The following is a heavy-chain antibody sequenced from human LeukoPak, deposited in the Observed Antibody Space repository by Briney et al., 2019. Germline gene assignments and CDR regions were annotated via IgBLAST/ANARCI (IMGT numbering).Heavy chain of an antibody. J-gene: IGHJ4*02. V-gene: IGHV4-38-2*01. Sequence: SETLSLTCAVSGYSISSGYCWGWIRQPPGKGLEWIGSIYRSGSTYYNPSLKSRVTISVDTSKNQFSLKLSSVTAADTAVYYCARAYSKLDYWGQGTLVTVPS. D-gene: IGHD4-11*01. CDR3: ARAYSKLDY. CDR2: IYRSGST. CDR1: GYSISSGYC.